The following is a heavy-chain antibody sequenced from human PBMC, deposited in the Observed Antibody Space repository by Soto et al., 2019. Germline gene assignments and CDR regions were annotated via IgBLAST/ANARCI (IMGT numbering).Heavy chain of an antibody. D-gene: IGHD2-15*01. V-gene: IGHV4-59*01. CDR1: GGSISIYY. CDR3: ARGGYCSGGSCYSRFDY. CDR2: IYYSGST. Sequence: SETLSLTCTVSGGSISIYYWSCIRHPPGKGLEWIGYIYYSGSTNYNPSLKSRVTISVDTSKNQFSLKLSSVTAADTAVYYCARGGYCSGGSCYSRFDYWGQGTLVTVSS. J-gene: IGHJ4*02.